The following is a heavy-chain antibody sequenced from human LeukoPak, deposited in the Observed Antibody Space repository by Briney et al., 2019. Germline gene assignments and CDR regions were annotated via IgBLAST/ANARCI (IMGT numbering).Heavy chain of an antibody. D-gene: IGHD5-12*01. J-gene: IGHJ3*02. V-gene: IGHV3-30-3*01. Sequence: PGRSVRLSYGVSGFTFSRYAFHRIRQAPGKGLEWVAFLSSDGNSKYYADSVKGRFTISRDNAKNSLYLEMNSLRAEDTAVYYCARVATKYGWNFDVFDIWGQGTMVTVSS. CDR3: ARVATKYGWNFDVFDI. CDR1: GFTFSRYA. CDR2: LSSDGNSK.